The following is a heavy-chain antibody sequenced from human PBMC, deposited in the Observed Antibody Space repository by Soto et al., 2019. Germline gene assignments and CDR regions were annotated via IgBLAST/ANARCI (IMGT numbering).Heavy chain of an antibody. D-gene: IGHD1-1*01. V-gene: IGHV1-58*01. CDR1: GFTFTSSA. J-gene: IGHJ5*02. CDR2: IVVGRGNT. Sequence: SVKVSCKASGFTFTSSAVQWVRQARGQGLEWIGWIVVGRGNTNYAQKFQERVTITWDMSTKTVYMELSSLRSEDTAVYYCTTAPRGYFGPSDPWGQGTLVTVSS. CDR3: TTAPRGYFGPSDP.